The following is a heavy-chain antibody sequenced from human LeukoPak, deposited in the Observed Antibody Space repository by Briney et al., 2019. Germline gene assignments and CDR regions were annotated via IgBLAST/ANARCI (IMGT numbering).Heavy chain of an antibody. CDR1: GGSISSYY. D-gene: IGHD5-18*01. V-gene: IGHV4-59*01. CDR2: IYYSGST. CDR3: AGTAFGAFDI. J-gene: IGHJ3*02. Sequence: SETLSLTCTVSGGSISSYYWSWIRQPPGKRLEWIGYIYYSGSTNYNPSLKSRVTISVDTSKNQFSLKLSSVTAADTAVYYCAGTAFGAFDIWGQGPMVTVSS.